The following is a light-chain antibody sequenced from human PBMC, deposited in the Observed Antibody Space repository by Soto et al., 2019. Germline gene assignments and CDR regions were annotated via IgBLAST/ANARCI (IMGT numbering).Light chain of an antibody. CDR1: QTVRNNY. CDR2: GAS. CDR3: QLYGISPH. Sequence: EFVLTQSPGTLSLSPGERATLSCRASQTVRNNYLAWYQQKPGQTPRLLMYGASTRPTGIPARFSGSASGTDFTLTINRLEPEDFAVYYCQLYGISPHFGQGTRLEIK. V-gene: IGKV3-20*01. J-gene: IGKJ5*01.